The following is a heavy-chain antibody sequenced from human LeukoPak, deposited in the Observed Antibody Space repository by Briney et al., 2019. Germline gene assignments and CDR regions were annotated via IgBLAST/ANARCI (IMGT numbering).Heavy chain of an antibody. CDR2: ISSSSSTI. V-gene: IGHV3-48*04. CDR1: GFTFSSYS. J-gene: IGHJ4*02. Sequence: GGSLRLSCATSGFTFSSYSMNWVRQAPGKGLEWVSYISSSSSTILYADSVKGRFTISRDNAKNTLYLQMNSLRAEDTAVYYCTLAAAGSSDLDYWGQGTLVTVSS. CDR3: TLAAAGSSDLDY. D-gene: IGHD6-13*01.